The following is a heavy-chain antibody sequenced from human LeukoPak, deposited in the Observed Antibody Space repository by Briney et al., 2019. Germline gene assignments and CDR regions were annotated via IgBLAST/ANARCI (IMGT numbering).Heavy chain of an antibody. CDR2: LYEGETT. CDR1: GYSITSGHY. V-gene: IGHV4-38-2*02. J-gene: IGHJ4*02. CDR3: GSNWSDFDY. Sequence: SETLSLTCTVSGYSITSGHYWGWIRQPPGKGLEWIGSLYEGETTYYNPSLKTRLTISLDTSKNQFSLRLSSVTAADTAVYYCGSNWSDFDYWGQGIQVTVSS. D-gene: IGHD1-1*01.